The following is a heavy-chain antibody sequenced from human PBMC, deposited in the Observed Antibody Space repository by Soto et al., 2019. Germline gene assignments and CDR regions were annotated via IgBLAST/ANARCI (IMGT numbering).Heavy chain of an antibody. V-gene: IGHV3-23*01. CDR3: ANGLGPAADFGLDV. CDR1: RFTFSSYA. J-gene: IGHJ6*02. CDR2: ISGSGDST. D-gene: IGHD2-2*01. Sequence: EVELLESGGGLVQRGGSLRLSCTASRFTFSSYAMTWVRQAPGKGLEWVSAISGSGDSTYYADSVKGRFTISRDNSKNTLSLQMHSLRAEDTAIYYCANGLGPAADFGLDVWGQGTTVTVSS.